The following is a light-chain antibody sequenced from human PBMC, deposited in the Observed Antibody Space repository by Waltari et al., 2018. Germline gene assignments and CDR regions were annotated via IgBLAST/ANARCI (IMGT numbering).Light chain of an antibody. J-gene: IGLJ3*02. Sequence: QSVLTQPPSVSGAPGQRVTISCPGSTPNIRAGYDLHWYQQLPGTAPKLLIYDNDNRPSGVPDRFSGSKSGTSASLAITGLQAEDEADYYCQSYDSSLTGRVFGGGTKLTVL. CDR3: QSYDSSLTGRV. CDR1: TPNIRAGYD. V-gene: IGLV1-40*01. CDR2: DND.